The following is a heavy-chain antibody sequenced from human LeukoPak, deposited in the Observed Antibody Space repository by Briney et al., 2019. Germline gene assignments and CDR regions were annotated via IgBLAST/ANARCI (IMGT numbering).Heavy chain of an antibody. CDR1: GYTFTNYY. V-gene: IGHV1-69*13. J-gene: IGHJ4*02. CDR3: AREGTARPQYFDY. CDR2: IIPIFGTA. D-gene: IGHD6-6*01. Sequence: SVKVSCKASGYTFTNYYMHWVRQAPGQGLEWMGGIIPIFGTANYAQKFQGRVTITADESTSTAYMELSSLRSEDTAVYYCAREGTARPQYFDYWGQGTLVTVSS.